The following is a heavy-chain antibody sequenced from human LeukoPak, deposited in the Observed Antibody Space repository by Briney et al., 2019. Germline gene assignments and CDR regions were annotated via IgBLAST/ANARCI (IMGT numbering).Heavy chain of an antibody. CDR1: GFTFSSYA. Sequence: GRSLRLSCAASGFTFSSYAMHWVRQAPGKGLEWVAAISYDGSNKYSAGSVKGRFTISRDNSKNTLYLQMNSLRADDTAVYYCAGVDAAMPDAFDIWGQGTTVTVSS. CDR3: AGVDAAMPDAFDI. CDR2: ISYDGSNK. V-gene: IGHV3-30*04. D-gene: IGHD5-18*01. J-gene: IGHJ3*02.